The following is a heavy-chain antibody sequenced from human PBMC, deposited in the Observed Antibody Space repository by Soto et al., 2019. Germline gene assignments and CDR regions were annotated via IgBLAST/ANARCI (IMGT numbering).Heavy chain of an antibody. V-gene: IGHV1-69*01. CDR3: ARRYCASDNCPLFYYFEYL. D-gene: IGHD2-21*02. Sequence: VQLVQSGAEVKKTGSSVKVSCKASGGTFNKFAFSWVRQAPGQGFEWMGGIIPVFRSANYAQRFRGRITITADEYTSTVYLYLNDLRSDDMAVYYCARRYCASDNCPLFYYFEYLWGLGTTVTVSS. CDR1: GGTFNKFA. J-gene: IGHJ6*02. CDR2: IIPVFRSA.